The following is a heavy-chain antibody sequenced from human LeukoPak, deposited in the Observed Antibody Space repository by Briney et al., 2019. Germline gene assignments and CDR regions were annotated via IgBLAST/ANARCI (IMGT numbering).Heavy chain of an antibody. Sequence: SETLSLTCTVSGASISNDYRRWIRQPPGRGLDWLGCFYQSENTNYNPSLKSRVTISVDTSKNQFSLWLTSVTAADTAVYYCTRDGSCRSLATWGQGTLVTVSS. D-gene: IGHD5/OR15-5a*01. V-gene: IGHV4-59*01. CDR1: GASISNDY. J-gene: IGHJ5*02. CDR3: TRDGSCRSLAT. CDR2: FYQSENT.